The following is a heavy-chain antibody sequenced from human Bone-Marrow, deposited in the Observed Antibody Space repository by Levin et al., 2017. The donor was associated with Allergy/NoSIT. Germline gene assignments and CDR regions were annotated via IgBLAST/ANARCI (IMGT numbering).Heavy chain of an antibody. CDR2: IYYSGTT. CDR1: GGSMRSLDYY. J-gene: IGHJ6*02. Sequence: SQTLSLTCTVSGGSMRSLDYYWTWIRQPPGKGLEWIGYIYYSGTTYYNPSLESRVTISIDMSKNQFSLKLSSVTAADTAVYYCARDGARYLPDGVGGPGGMDVWGQGTTVIVSS. CDR3: ARDGARYLPDGVGGPGGMDV. D-gene: IGHD3-9*01. V-gene: IGHV4-30-4*01.